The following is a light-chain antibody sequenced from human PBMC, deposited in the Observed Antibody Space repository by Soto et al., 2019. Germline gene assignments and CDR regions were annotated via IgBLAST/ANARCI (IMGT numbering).Light chain of an antibody. Sequence: QSAPSNPRSGSVNPGQSVTISCTPAITDVGRYNYDSSYRTHPGHAPKLMIYDASERSSRVPYRFPSSKSGNTASLPFSGLRAEEEADYYCCAFTGTYPDVFGSGTNVTVL. CDR2: DAS. CDR1: ITDVGRYNY. CDR3: CAFTGTYPDV. V-gene: IGLV2-11*01. J-gene: IGLJ1*01.